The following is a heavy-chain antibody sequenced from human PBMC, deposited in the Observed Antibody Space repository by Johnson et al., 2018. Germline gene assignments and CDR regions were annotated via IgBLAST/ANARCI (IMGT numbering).Heavy chain of an antibody. CDR1: GFTFDDYA. CDR3: AKDSHAPIGAFDI. CDR2: IRWNSGSI. V-gene: IGHV3-9*01. J-gene: IGHJ3*02. D-gene: IGHD2-2*02. Sequence: VQLVESGGGLVQPGRSLRLSCAASGFTFDDYAMHWVRQAPGKGLEWVSGIRWNSGSIGYADSVKGRFTISRDNAKNSLYLKMNSLRAEDTALYYCAKDSHAPIGAFDIWGQGTMVTVSS.